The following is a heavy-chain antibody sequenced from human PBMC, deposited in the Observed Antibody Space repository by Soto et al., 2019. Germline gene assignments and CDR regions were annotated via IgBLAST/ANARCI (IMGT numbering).Heavy chain of an antibody. CDR1: GGSISSSSYY. CDR2: IYYSGST. V-gene: IGHV4-39*07. Sequence: NPSETLSLTCTVSGGSISSSSYYWGWIRQPPGKGLEWIGSIYYSGSTYYNPSLKSRVTISVDTSKNQFSLKLNSVTAADTAVYYCVRASPNWFDPWGQGTLVTVSS. J-gene: IGHJ5*02. CDR3: VRASPNWFDP.